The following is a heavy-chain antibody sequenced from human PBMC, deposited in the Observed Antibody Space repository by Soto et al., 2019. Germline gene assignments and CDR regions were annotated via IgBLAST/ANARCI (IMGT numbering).Heavy chain of an antibody. V-gene: IGHV3-23*01. CDR1: GFTFSSYA. J-gene: IGHJ6*02. Sequence: GGSLRLSCAASGFTFSSYAMSWVRQAPGKGLEWVSAISGSGGSTYYADSVKGRFTISRDNSKDTLYLQMNSLRAEDTAVYYCAKVLYYYDSSGYWVHSDGMDVWAQGTSVIVSS. CDR3: AKVLYYYDSSGYWVHSDGMDV. CDR2: ISGSGGST. D-gene: IGHD3-22*01.